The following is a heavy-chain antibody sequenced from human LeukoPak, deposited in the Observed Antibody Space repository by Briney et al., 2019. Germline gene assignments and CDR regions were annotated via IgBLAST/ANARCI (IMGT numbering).Heavy chain of an antibody. CDR1: GYTFTSYG. CDR3: ARDANLNLDYGGNPASDY. CDR2: ISAYNGNT. Sequence: ASVKVSCKAYGYTFTSYGISWVRQAPGQGLEWMGWISAYNGNTNYAQKLQGRVTMTTDTSTSTAYMELRSLRSDDTAVYYCARDANLNLDYGGNPASDYWGQGTLVTVSS. D-gene: IGHD4-23*01. V-gene: IGHV1-18*01. J-gene: IGHJ4*02.